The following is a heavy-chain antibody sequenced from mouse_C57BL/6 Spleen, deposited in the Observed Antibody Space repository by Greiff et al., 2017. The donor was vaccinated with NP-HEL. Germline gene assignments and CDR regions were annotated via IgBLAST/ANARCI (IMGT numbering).Heavy chain of an antibody. J-gene: IGHJ2*01. CDR1: GYTFTSYW. Sequence: QVQLQQPGAELVKPGASVKLSCKASGYTFTSYWMHWVKQRPGQGLEWIGMIHPNSGSTNYNEKFKSKATLTVDKSSSTAYMHLSSLTSEDSAVYYCASLYYGYDGFDYWGQGTTLTVSS. CDR2: IHPNSGST. V-gene: IGHV1-64*01. CDR3: ASLYYGYDGFDY. D-gene: IGHD2-2*01.